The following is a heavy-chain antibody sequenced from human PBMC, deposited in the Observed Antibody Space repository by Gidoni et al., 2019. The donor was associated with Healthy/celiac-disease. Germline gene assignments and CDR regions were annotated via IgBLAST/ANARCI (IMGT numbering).Heavy chain of an antibody. CDR1: GGSISSSSYY. D-gene: IGHD4-17*01. CDR2: IYYSGST. CDR3: ARRMTTVVTRSAAFDI. Sequence: QLQLQESGPGLVKPSETLSLTCTVSGGSISSSSYYWGWIRQPPGKGLEWIGSIYYSGSTYYNPSLKSRVTISVDTSKNQFSLKLSSVTAADTAVYYCARRMTTVVTRSAAFDIWGQGTMVTVSS. V-gene: IGHV4-39*01. J-gene: IGHJ3*02.